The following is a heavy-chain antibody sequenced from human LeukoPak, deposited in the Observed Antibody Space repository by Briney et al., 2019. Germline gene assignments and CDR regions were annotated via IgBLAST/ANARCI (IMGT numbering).Heavy chain of an antibody. V-gene: IGHV4-61*02. CDR3: ARDEYYYDSSGFKG. J-gene: IGHJ4*02. Sequence: SETLSLTCTVSTGSITSGRYYWSWIRQPAGKGLEWIGRISSSGSTNYNPSLKSRVTTSLDTSKSQFSLRLSSVTAADMAMYYCARDEYYYDSSGFKGWGQGTLVTVSS. CDR2: ISSSGST. D-gene: IGHD3-22*01. CDR1: TGSITSGRYY.